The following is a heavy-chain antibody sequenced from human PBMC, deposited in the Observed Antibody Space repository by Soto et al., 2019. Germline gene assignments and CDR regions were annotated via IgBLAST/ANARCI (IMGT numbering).Heavy chain of an antibody. CDR3: ARVNYQSPPYYFDY. J-gene: IGHJ4*02. Sequence: SETLSLTCTVSGGSISSGGYYWSWIRQHPGKGLEWIGYIYYSGSTYYNPSLKSRVTISVDTSKNQFSLKLSSVTAADTAVYYCARVNYQSPPYYFDYWGQGTLVTVSS. V-gene: IGHV4-31*03. D-gene: IGHD1-7*01. CDR1: GGSISSGGYY. CDR2: IYYSGST.